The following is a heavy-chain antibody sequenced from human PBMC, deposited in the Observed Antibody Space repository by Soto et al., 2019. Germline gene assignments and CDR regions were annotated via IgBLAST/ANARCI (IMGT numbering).Heavy chain of an antibody. D-gene: IGHD3-10*01. CDR2: IYRGGIT. V-gene: IGHV4-38-2*02. Sequence: SLTCGVSGYSISSGYYWGWVRQPPGKGLEWIGHIYRGGITYYNPSLKSRATISADTSKNQFSLKLSSVTAADTAVYYCARDLGLAVIENVIKYNGMDVWGQGTTVTV. CDR1: GYSISSGYY. J-gene: IGHJ6*02. CDR3: ARDLGLAVIENVIKYNGMDV.